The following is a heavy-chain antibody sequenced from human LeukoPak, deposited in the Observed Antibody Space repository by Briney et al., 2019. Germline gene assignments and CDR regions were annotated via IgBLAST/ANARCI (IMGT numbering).Heavy chain of an antibody. J-gene: IGHJ4*02. V-gene: IGHV3-30*04. D-gene: IGHD3-22*01. CDR3: ARSGSSYDGSQSWFDY. CDR2: ISYDGSNK. CDR1: GFTFSSYA. Sequence: GGSLRLSCAASGFTFSSYAMHWVRQAPGKGLEWVTIISYDGSNKYYADSVKGRFTISRDNSKNTLYLQMNSLRAEDTAVYYCARSGSSYDGSQSWFDYWGQGTLVTVSS.